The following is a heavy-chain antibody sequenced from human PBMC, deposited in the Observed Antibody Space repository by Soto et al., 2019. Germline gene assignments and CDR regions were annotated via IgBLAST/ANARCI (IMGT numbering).Heavy chain of an antibody. D-gene: IGHD3-16*01. CDR2: IFRDGTA. CDR3: VRLVYDTRLDYLYFDF. J-gene: IGHJ4*02. Sequence: GTLSLTCTVAGVSISSGNWWTWVRQSPRKGLEYIGEIFRDGTANYFPSFERRVAMSVDKSKNQFSLKLTSVTAADAAIYYCVRLVYDTRLDYLYFDFWGQGAQVTVSS. V-gene: IGHV4-4*02. CDR1: GVSISSGNW.